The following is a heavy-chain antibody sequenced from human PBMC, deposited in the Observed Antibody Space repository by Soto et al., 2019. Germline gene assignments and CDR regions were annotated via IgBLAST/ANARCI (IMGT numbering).Heavy chain of an antibody. CDR1: GCSISTYY. CDR3: ARLLCFGELSGCYGMDV. D-gene: IGHD3-10*01. V-gene: IGHV4-59*01. J-gene: IGHJ6*02. Sequence: SETLSLTCTVYGCSISTYYWTWILQSPGKGLEWIGYVYYSGSTDYNPSLRSRVTISVDTSKNQFSLELRSVTPADTAVYYCARLLCFGELSGCYGMDVWGQGTTVT. CDR2: VYYSGST.